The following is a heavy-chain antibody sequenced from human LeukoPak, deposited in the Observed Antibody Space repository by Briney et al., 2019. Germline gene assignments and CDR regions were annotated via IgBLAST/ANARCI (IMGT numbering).Heavy chain of an antibody. CDR1: GGTFSSYA. D-gene: IGHD6-19*01. V-gene: IGHV1-69*13. CDR3: ARDSIAVGAIDY. CDR2: IIPIFGTA. J-gene: IGHJ4*02. Sequence: SVKVSCKASGGTFSSYAISWVRQAPGQGLEWMGGIIPIFGTANYAQKFQGRVTITADESTSTAYMELSSLRSDDTAVYYCARDSIAVGAIDYWGQGTLVTVSS.